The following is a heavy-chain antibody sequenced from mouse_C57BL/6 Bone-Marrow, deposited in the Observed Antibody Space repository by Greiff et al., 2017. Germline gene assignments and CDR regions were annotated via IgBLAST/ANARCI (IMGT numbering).Heavy chain of an antibody. D-gene: IGHD2-2*01. CDR2: MYPGSGST. CDR1: GYTFTRYW. Sequence: QVQLQQPGAELVKPGASVKMSCKASGYTFTRYWITWVKQRPGQGLEWIGDMYPGSGSTNYNEQFKSKATLTVNKSSSTAYMQLSSLTSEDSAVYYCARDIYYGYDDWFAYWGQGTLVTVSA. V-gene: IGHV1-55*01. CDR3: ARDIYYGYDDWFAY. J-gene: IGHJ3*01.